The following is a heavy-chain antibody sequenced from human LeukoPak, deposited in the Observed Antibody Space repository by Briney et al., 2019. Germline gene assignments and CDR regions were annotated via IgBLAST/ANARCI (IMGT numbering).Heavy chain of an antibody. CDR1: GFIFDEYG. V-gene: IGHV3-20*04. J-gene: IGHJ6*03. D-gene: IGHD4-17*01. CDR3: ARTTVTTYRNHYYYYYMDV. Sequence: RGSLRLSCAASGFIFDEYGMSWVRKAPGKGLEWVSGIDWNGGSLGYVDSVKGRFTISRDNAKNSLYLQMNSLRVEDTALYYCARTTVTTYRNHYYYYYMDVWGKGTTVTVSS. CDR2: IDWNGGSL.